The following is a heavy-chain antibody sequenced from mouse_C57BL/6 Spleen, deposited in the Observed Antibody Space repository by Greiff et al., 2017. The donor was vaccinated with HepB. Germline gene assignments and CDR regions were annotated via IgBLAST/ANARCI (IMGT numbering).Heavy chain of an antibody. CDR1: GYAFSSSW. CDR3: ARKRLGYAMDY. D-gene: IGHD4-1*01. CDR2: IYPGDGDT. J-gene: IGHJ4*01. Sequence: QVQLQQSGPELVKPGASVKISCKASGYAFSSSWMNWVKQRPGKGLEWIGRIYPGDGDTNYNGKFKGKATLTADKSFSTAYMQLSSLTSEDSAVYFCARKRLGYAMDYWGQGTSVTVSS. V-gene: IGHV1-82*01.